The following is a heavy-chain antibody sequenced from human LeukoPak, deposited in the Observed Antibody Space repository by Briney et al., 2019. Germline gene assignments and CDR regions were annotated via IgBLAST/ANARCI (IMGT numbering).Heavy chain of an antibody. J-gene: IGHJ6*03. V-gene: IGHV4-59*11. D-gene: IGHD2-15*01. CDR3: GRDALVGYFSYYYMDV. CDR1: GGAITSHY. Sequence: SETLSLTCTVSGGAITSHYWTWIRQSPVKGLEWIGDISNSGSTSYNPSLKSRVTISINTSKNQFSLKLTSVTAADTAVYYCGRDALVGYFSYYYMDVWGKGTTVTVSS. CDR2: ISNSGST.